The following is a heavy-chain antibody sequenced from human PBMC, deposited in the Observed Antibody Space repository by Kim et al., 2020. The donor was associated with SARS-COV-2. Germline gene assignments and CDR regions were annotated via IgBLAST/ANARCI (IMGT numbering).Heavy chain of an antibody. Sequence: SETLSLTCAVSGGSISSSNWWSWVRQPPGKGLEWIGEIYHSGSTNYNPSLKSRVTISVDKSKNQFSLKLSSVTAADTAVYYCARAEGRVVAATPFDYWGQGTLVTVSS. CDR1: GGSISSSNW. D-gene: IGHD2-15*01. V-gene: IGHV4-4*02. J-gene: IGHJ4*02. CDR3: ARAEGRVVAATPFDY. CDR2: IYHSGST.